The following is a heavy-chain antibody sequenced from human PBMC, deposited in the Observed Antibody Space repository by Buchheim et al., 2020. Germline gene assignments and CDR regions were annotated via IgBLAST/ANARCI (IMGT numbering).Heavy chain of an antibody. V-gene: IGHV3-11*01. J-gene: IGHJ6*02. D-gene: IGHD5-18*01. Sequence: QVQLVESGGGLVKPGGSLRLSCAASGFTFSDYYMSWIRQAPGKGLEWVSYISSSGSTIYYADSVKGRFTISRDIAKNSLYLQMNSLRAEDTAVYYCARDLGSATWIQLWLMGDYYGMDVWGQGTT. CDR2: ISSSGSTI. CDR3: ARDLGSATWIQLWLMGDYYGMDV. CDR1: GFTFSDYY.